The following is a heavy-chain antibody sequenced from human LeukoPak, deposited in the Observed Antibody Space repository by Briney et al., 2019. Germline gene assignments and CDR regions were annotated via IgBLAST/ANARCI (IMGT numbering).Heavy chain of an antibody. D-gene: IGHD3-10*01. CDR2: IYYSGRT. V-gene: IGHV4-59*01. CDR3: ARVLGSYALDY. Sequence: SETLSLTCTVSGGSISNYYWSWIRQPPGKGLEWIGYIYYSGRTNYNPSLKSRVTISVDSSKNQFSLNLSSVTAADTAVYYCARVLGSYALDYWGQGTLVTVSS. J-gene: IGHJ4*02. CDR1: GGSISNYY.